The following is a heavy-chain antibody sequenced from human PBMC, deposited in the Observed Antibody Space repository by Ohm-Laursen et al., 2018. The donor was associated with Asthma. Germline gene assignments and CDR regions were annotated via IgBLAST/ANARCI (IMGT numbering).Heavy chain of an antibody. J-gene: IGHJ4*02. CDR1: GFTFSTHW. CDR3: AREGGVGLTD. D-gene: IGHD1-26*01. Sequence: SLRLSCTASGFTFSTHWMDWVRQAPGKGLVWVSRMNSDGSRIGYADSVKGRFTISRDSAKDTLYLQMNSLRVEDTAVYYCAREGGVGLTDWGQGTLVTVSS. V-gene: IGHV3-74*01. CDR2: MNSDGSRI.